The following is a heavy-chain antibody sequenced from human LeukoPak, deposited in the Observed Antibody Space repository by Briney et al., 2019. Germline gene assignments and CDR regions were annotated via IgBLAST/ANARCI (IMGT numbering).Heavy chain of an antibody. J-gene: IGHJ4*02. CDR2: IKEDGSEK. D-gene: IGHD2-21*02. CDR1: GFTFSTYW. Sequence: GGSLRLFCAASGFTFSTYWMSWVRQAPGKGLEWVANIKEDGSEKYYVDSVKGRFTISRDNAKNSLNLQMTSLRAEDTAVYYCARDPRSKGGDWGDFDYWGQGTLVTVSS. V-gene: IGHV3-7*01. CDR3: ARDPRSKGGDWGDFDY.